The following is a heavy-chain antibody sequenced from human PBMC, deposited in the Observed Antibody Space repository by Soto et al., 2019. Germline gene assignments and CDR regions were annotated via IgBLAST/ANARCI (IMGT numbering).Heavy chain of an antibody. CDR1: GGSISSYY. CDR3: ARACSSPNCYDVFDY. D-gene: IGHD2-2*01. J-gene: IGHJ4*02. CDR2: IYTSGST. Sequence: PSETLSLTCTVSGGSISSYYWSWIRQPAGKGLEWIGRIYTSGSTNYNPSLKSRVTMSVDTSKSQFSLNLSSVTPADTAVYYCARACSSPNCYDVFDYWGQGTLVTVS. V-gene: IGHV4-4*07.